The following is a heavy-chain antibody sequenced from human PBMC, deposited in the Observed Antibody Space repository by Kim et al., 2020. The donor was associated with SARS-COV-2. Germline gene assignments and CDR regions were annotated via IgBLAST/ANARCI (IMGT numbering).Heavy chain of an antibody. J-gene: IGHJ5*02. D-gene: IGHD3-22*01. V-gene: IGHV5-10-1*01. CDR2: IDPSDSYT. CDR1: GYSFTSYW. Sequence: GESLKISCKGSGYSFTSYWISWVRQMPGKGLEWMGRIDPSDSYTNYSPSFQGHVTISADKSISTAYLQWSSLKASDTAMYYCARRGFGTMIGYGGELDPWGQGTLVTVSS. CDR3: ARRGFGTMIGYGGELDP.